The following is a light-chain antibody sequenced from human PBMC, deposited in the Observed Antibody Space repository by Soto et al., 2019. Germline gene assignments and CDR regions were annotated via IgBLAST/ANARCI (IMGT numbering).Light chain of an antibody. Sequence: SYELTQPPSVSVAPGKTARITCGGNNIGSKSVHWYQQKPGQAPVLVIYYDSDRPSGIPERISGSDSGNTATLTISRVEAGDEADYYCQVWDSSSDHPEVVFGGGTKVTVL. V-gene: IGLV3-21*04. CDR1: NIGSKS. CDR3: QVWDSSSDHPEVV. J-gene: IGLJ2*01. CDR2: YDS.